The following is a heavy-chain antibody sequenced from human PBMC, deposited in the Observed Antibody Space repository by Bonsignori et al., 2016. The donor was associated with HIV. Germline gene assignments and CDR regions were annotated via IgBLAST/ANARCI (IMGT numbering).Heavy chain of an antibody. Sequence: VRQAPGKGLEWVAVISYDGGDKFYADSVKGRFTISRDNSKNTLYLQMNSLRAEDTAVYYCARKSGYQSHAYYYSYYMDVWGKGTTVTVSS. J-gene: IGHJ6*03. D-gene: IGHD3-22*01. CDR2: ISYDGGDK. CDR3: ARKSGYQSHAYYYSYYMDV. V-gene: IGHV3-30-3*01.